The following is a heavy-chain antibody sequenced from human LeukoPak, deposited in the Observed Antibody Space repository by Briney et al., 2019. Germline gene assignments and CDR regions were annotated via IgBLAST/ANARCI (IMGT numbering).Heavy chain of an antibody. Sequence: AGGSLRLSCAASGFTFSDYYMTRIRQAPGKGLEWISYISGGGTMIYSADSVRGQFTISRDNAKKSLYLQMNSLRAEDTAVYYCARVQKGIAAAGTGGGWFEPWGQGTLVTVSA. CDR2: ISGGGTMI. CDR1: GFTFSDYY. J-gene: IGHJ5*02. D-gene: IGHD6-13*01. V-gene: IGHV3-11*01. CDR3: ARVQKGIAAAGTGGGWFEP.